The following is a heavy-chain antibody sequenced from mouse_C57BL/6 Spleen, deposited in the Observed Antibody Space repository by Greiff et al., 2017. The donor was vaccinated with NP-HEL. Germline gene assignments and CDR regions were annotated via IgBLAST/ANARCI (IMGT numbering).Heavy chain of an antibody. J-gene: IGHJ1*03. V-gene: IGHV1-19*01. CDR1: GYTFTDYY. Sequence: EVQLVESGPVLVKPGASVKMSCKASGYTFTDYYMNWVKQSHGKSLEWIGVINPYNGGTSYNQKFKGKATLTVDKSSSTAYMELNSLTSEDSAVYYGARNHYGSSYDWYFDVWGTGTTVTVSS. CDR3: ARNHYGSSYDWYFDV. D-gene: IGHD1-1*01. CDR2: INPYNGGT.